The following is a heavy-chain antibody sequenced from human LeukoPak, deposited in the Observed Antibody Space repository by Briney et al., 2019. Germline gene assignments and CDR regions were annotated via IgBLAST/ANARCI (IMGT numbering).Heavy chain of an antibody. CDR2: INPSGGST. V-gene: IGHV1-46*01. Sequence: ASVKVSCKAFGHSLTSYSMHWVRQAPGQGLEWMGIINPSGGSTSYAQKFQGRLTMTRDTSTTTVYMELSSLRSEDTAIYYCARIRDGYNDAYDIWGQGTVVTVPS. CDR3: ARIRDGYNDAYDI. D-gene: IGHD5-24*01. CDR1: GHSLTSYS. J-gene: IGHJ3*02.